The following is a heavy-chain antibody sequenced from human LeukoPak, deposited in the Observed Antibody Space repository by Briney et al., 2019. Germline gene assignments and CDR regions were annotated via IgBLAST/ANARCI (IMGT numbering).Heavy chain of an antibody. CDR2: ISGRGGSA. D-gene: IGHD3-9*01. CDR3: ARDDILTGYPYYYYYYMDV. Sequence: PGRSLRLSCAASGFTFTNYAMTWVRQAPGKGLEWVSGISGRGGSAYYADSVKGRFTISRDNSKNTLYLQMNSLRAEDTAVYYCARDDILTGYPYYYYYYMDVWGKGTTVTVSS. V-gene: IGHV3-23*01. J-gene: IGHJ6*03. CDR1: GFTFTNYA.